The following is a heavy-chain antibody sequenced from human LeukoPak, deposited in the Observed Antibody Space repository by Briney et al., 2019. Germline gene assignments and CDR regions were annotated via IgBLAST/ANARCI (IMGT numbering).Heavy chain of an antibody. Sequence: ASVNVSCKASGYTFTDYYFHWVRQVPAQGLECMGWINPNTGGTNYPQKFQGRATMTRDTSISTPYMELTSLRSDDTAVYYCARDLGGSTGAPWYYFDYWGQGTLVTVSS. CDR2: INPNTGGT. CDR1: GYTFTDYY. V-gene: IGHV1-2*02. J-gene: IGHJ4*01. D-gene: IGHD2-2*01. CDR3: ARDLGGSTGAPWYYFDY.